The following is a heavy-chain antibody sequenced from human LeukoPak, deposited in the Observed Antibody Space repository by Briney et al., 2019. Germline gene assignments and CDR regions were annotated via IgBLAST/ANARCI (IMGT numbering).Heavy chain of an antibody. Sequence: SVKVSCKXSGGTFSSYAISWVRQAPGQGLEWMGRIIPIFGTANYAQKFQGRVTITTDESTSTAYMELSSLRSEDTAVYYCARDLTMIAPEDAFDIWGQGTMVTVSS. CDR2: IIPIFGTA. V-gene: IGHV1-69*05. CDR3: ARDLTMIAPEDAFDI. CDR1: GGTFSSYA. D-gene: IGHD3-22*01. J-gene: IGHJ3*02.